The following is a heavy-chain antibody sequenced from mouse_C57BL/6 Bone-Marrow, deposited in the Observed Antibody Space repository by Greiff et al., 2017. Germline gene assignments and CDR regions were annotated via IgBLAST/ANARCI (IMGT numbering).Heavy chain of an antibody. CDR3: AREIQDYFDY. CDR2: IDPSDSYT. Sequence: QVQLKQPGAELVMPGASVKLSCKASGYTFTSYWMHWVKQRPGQGLEWIGEIDPSDSYTNYNKKFKGKSTLTVDKSSSTAYMQLSSLTSEDSAVYYCAREIQDYFDYWGQGTTLTVSS. CDR1: GYTFTSYW. J-gene: IGHJ2*01. V-gene: IGHV1-69*01.